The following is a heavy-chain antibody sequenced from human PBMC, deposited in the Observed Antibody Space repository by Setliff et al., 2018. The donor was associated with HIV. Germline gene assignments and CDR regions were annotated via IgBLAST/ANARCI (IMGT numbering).Heavy chain of an antibody. Sequence: SETLSLTCTVSGGSVGSGSYYWSWIRQSPGKGLAWIGYIYYSGITTYNPSLKSRVTISIDTSKNQFSLRLHSVTAADTAVYYCARDPPGYGDSNDYWGQGTLVTVSS. CDR3: ARDPPGYGDSNDY. CDR2: IYYSGIT. J-gene: IGHJ4*02. V-gene: IGHV4-61*01. CDR1: GGSVGSGSYY. D-gene: IGHD4-17*01.